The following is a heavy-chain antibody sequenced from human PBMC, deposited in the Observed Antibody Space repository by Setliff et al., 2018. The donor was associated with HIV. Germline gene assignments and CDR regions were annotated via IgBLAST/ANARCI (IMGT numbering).Heavy chain of an antibody. CDR2: INWNGGST. J-gene: IGHJ4*02. CDR1: GFNFADYG. V-gene: IGHV3-20*04. CDR3: ARDGLYDY. Sequence: GESLKISCIVSGFNFADYGMSWVRQVPGKGLEWVSGINWNGGSTGYADSVKGRFTISRDNAKNSLYLQMNSLRAEDTALYYCARDGLYDYWGQGTLVTVSS.